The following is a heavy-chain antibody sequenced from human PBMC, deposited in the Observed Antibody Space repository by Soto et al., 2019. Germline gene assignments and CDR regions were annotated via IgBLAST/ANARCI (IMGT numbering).Heavy chain of an antibody. D-gene: IGHD2-15*01. J-gene: IGHJ5*02. CDR1: GGTFSSYT. V-gene: IGHV1-69*02. CDR3: ARGAVTCSGGSCYSSHSPGFDP. CDR2: IIPILGIA. Sequence: GASVKVSCKASGGTFSSYTISWVRQAPGQGLEWMGRIIPILGIANYAQKFQGRVTITADKSTSTAYMELSSLRSEDTAVYCCARGAVTCSGGSCYSSHSPGFDPWGQGTLVTVSS.